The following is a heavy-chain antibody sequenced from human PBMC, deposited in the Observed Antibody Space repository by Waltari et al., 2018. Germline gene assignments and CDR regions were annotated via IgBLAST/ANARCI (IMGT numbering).Heavy chain of an antibody. CDR2: IYYSGST. CDR3: ASYMVQGVIIS. CDR1: GGSISSSSYY. D-gene: IGHD3-10*01. J-gene: IGHJ4*02. V-gene: IGHV4-39*07. Sequence: QLQLQESGPGLVKPSETLSLTCTVSGGSISSSSYYWGWIRQPPGKGLEWIGSIYYSGSTYYNPSLKSRVTISVDTSKNQFSLKLSSVTAADTVVYYCASYMVQGVIISWGQGTLVTVSS.